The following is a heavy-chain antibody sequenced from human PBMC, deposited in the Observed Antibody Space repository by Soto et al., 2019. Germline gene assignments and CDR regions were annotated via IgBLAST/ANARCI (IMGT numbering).Heavy chain of an antibody. CDR2: INPNGGST. V-gene: IGHV1-46*01. Sequence: GASVKVSCKAPADTFTSYYIHWVRQAPGHGLEWMGIINPNGGSTRFAQTFQGRITMTTDTSTSTVYMELRSLRSEDTAVYYCARDLVTVGITIFGVVSAHAFDIWGQGTMVTVSS. CDR3: ARDLVTVGITIFGVVSAHAFDI. J-gene: IGHJ3*02. D-gene: IGHD3-3*01. CDR1: ADTFTSYY.